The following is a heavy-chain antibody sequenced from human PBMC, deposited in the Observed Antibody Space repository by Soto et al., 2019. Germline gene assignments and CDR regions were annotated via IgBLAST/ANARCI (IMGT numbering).Heavy chain of an antibody. CDR2: ISGYNGDT. CDR1: GYTFSRYG. V-gene: IGHV1-18*01. J-gene: IGHJ6*02. CDR3: AKNGQPRYYSYGMDV. D-gene: IGHD2-8*01. Sequence: QGQLVQSGVEVKKPGASVKVSCKASGYTFSRYGISWVRQAPVQGLEWMGWISGYNGDTNYAQKFQGRVTMTIDTSTNTAYMELRTLTSDDTAVYYCAKNGQPRYYSYGMDVWGQGTTVSVSS.